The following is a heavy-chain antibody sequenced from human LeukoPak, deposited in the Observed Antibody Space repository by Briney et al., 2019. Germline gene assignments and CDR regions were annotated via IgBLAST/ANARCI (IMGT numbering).Heavy chain of an antibody. CDR2: IYYSGST. CDR3: ARDQSPTPFTYDRHAFDI. V-gene: IGHV4-59*01. CDR1: GGSISSYY. Sequence: PSGTLSLTCTVSGGSISSYYWSWIRQPPGKGLEWIGYIYYSGSTNYNPSLKSRVTISVDTSKNQFSLKLSSVTAADTAVYYCARDQSPTPFTYDRHAFDIWGQGTMVTVSS. J-gene: IGHJ3*02. D-gene: IGHD3-22*01.